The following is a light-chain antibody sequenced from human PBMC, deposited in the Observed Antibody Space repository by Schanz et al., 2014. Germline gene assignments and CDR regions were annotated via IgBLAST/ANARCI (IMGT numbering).Light chain of an antibody. CDR2: DVS. CDR1: SSDVGSYNV. V-gene: IGLV2-14*02. J-gene: IGLJ1*01. CDR3: SSYTPSSTTLYV. Sequence: QSALTQPASVSGSPGQSITISCTGTSSDVGSYNVVSWYQQHPGKAPKLMIFDVSHRPSGVSNRFSGSKSGNTASLTISGLQAEDEADYYCSSYTPSSTTLYVFGTGTKLTVL.